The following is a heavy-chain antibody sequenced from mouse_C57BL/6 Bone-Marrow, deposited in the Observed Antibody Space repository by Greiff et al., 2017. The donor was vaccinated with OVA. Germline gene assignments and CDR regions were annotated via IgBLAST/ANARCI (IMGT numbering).Heavy chain of an antibody. Sequence: QVTLKESGPGILQSSQTLSLTCSFSGFSLSTSGMGVSWLRQPSGKGLEWLAHIYWDDDKRYNPSLKSRLTISKDTSRNQLFLKITSVDTADTATYYCARKRHYDYDEWYFDVWGTGTTVTVSS. CDR3: ARKRHYDYDEWYFDV. J-gene: IGHJ1*03. CDR2: IYWDDDK. CDR1: GFSLSTSGMG. D-gene: IGHD2-4*01. V-gene: IGHV8-12*01.